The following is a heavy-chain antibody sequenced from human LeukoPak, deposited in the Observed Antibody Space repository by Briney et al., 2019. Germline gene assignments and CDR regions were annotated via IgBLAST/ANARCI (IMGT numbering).Heavy chain of an antibody. CDR3: AGLVGRYSSGLYYYHFDY. CDR2: MYLSGTT. CDR1: GDSINSLDL. Sequence: SETLSLTCTVSGDSINSLDLWSWVRQPPGKGLEWIGEMYLSGTTHSNPSVKSRVTISIDKSKNQFFLNLSSVTAADTAVYYCAGLVGRYSSGLYYYHFDYWGQGTLVTVSS. V-gene: IGHV4-4*02. D-gene: IGHD3-22*01. J-gene: IGHJ4*02.